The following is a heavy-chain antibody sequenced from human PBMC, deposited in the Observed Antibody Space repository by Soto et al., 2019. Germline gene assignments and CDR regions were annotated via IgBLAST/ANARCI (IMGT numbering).Heavy chain of an antibody. V-gene: IGHV4-34*01. CDR1: CGSFSDYY. D-gene: IGHD3-3*01. J-gene: IGHJ6*02. CDR3: ARGKPFGHYAMDV. CDR2: INHGGST. Sequence: SETLSLTCAVYCGSFSDYYWSWIRQPPGKGLDWIGEINHGGSTNYNPSLKSRVTISVDTSKNQFSLKLSSVTAADTAVYYCARGKPFGHYAMDVWGQGTTVTVSS.